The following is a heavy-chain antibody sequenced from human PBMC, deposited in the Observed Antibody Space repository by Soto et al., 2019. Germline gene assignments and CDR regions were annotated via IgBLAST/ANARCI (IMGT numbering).Heavy chain of an antibody. CDR3: AKDGTFPFDY. Sequence: QPGGSLRLSCAVSGFSFRNSAMGWVRQAPGKGLEWVSGISGSGDSTYYADSVKGRFSISRDSSKNTLYLQINSLRADDTAVYYCAKDGTFPFDYWGQGSLVTVSS. D-gene: IGHD1-26*01. J-gene: IGHJ4*02. CDR2: ISGSGDST. CDR1: GFSFRNSA. V-gene: IGHV3-23*01.